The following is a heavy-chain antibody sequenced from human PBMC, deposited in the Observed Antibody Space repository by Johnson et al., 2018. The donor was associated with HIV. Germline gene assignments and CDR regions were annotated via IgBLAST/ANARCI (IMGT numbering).Heavy chain of an antibody. CDR1: GFTFSSYA. D-gene: IGHD3-22*01. CDR2: ISYDGSNK. Sequence: QVQLVESGGGVVQPGRSLRLSCAASGFTFSSYAMHWVRQAPGKGLEWVAVISYDGSNKYFADSVKGRFTISRDNAKNSLYLQMNSLRAEDTALYYCASLTYYYDSSGYYVDAFDTWGQGTMVTVSS. V-gene: IGHV3-30*04. J-gene: IGHJ3*02. CDR3: ASLTYYYDSSGYYVDAFDT.